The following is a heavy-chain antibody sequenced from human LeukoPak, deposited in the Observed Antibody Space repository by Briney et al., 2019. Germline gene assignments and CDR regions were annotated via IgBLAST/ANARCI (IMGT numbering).Heavy chain of an antibody. J-gene: IGHJ6*02. Sequence: ETLSLTCAVSGGSISSGGYSWSWVRQAPGKGLEWVSAISGRGGSTYYADSVKGRFTISRDNSKNTLYLQMNSLRAEDTAVYYCAKEDYGMDVWGQGTTVTVSS. CDR3: AKEDYGMDV. V-gene: IGHV3-23*01. CDR2: ISGRGGST. CDR1: GGSISSGGYS.